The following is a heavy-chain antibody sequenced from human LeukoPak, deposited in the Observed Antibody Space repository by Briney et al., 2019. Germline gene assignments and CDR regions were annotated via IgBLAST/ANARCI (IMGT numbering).Heavy chain of an antibody. V-gene: IGHV3-23*01. Sequence: GGSLRLSCAASGFTFSSYGMSWVRQAPGKGLEWVSAITGNGGGTFYADSVKGRFTISRDNSKSTLYMQMNSLRAEDTAVYYCAKRDSSGYFYFDYCGQGTLVTVSS. CDR3: AKRDSSGYFYFDY. CDR1: GFTFSSYG. CDR2: ITGNGGGT. J-gene: IGHJ4*02. D-gene: IGHD3-22*01.